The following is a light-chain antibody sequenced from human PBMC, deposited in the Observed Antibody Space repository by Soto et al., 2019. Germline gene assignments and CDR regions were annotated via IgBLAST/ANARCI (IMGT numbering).Light chain of an antibody. J-gene: IGKJ1*01. CDR3: QQHGSSPWT. CDR1: PSVSSSY. Sequence: ELVLTQSPGTLSLSPWERATLSCRTRPSVSSSYLAWYQQRPGQAPKLLIYGASTRDSGIPDRFSGSGSGTDFTLTISRLEPEDFAVYFCQQHGSSPWTFGQGTKVDIK. V-gene: IGKV3-20*01. CDR2: GAS.